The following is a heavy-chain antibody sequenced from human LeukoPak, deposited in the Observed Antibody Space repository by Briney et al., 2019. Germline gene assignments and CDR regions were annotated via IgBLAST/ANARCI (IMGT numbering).Heavy chain of an antibody. D-gene: IGHD3-16*01. CDR2: IRSKANNYAT. Sequence: GGSLKLSCAASGFTFSGSGMHWVRQASGKGLEWVGRIRSKANNYATAYAASVKGRLTISRDDSKNTAYLQMNSLKTEDTAVYYCTMLGDYWGQGTLVTVSS. CDR3: TMLGDY. J-gene: IGHJ4*02. V-gene: IGHV3-73*01. CDR1: GFTFSGSG.